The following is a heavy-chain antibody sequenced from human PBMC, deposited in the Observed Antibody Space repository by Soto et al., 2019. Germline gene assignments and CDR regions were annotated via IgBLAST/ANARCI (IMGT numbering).Heavy chain of an antibody. CDR3: ARGLGYYDYIWGSYRVDSEFDY. CDR2: IWDDGSNK. V-gene: IGHV3-33*01. Sequence: QVQLVESGGGGVQPGRSLRLSCAASGFTFSSYGMHWVRQAPGKGLEWVAVIWDDGSNKYYADSVKGRFTISRDNSKNTLYLQMNSLRAEDTAVYYCARGLGYYDYIWGSYRVDSEFDYWGQGTLVTVSS. CDR1: GFTFSSYG. J-gene: IGHJ4*02. D-gene: IGHD3-16*02.